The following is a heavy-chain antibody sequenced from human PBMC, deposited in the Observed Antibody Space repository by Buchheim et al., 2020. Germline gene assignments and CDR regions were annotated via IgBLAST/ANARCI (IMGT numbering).Heavy chain of an antibody. CDR1: GFTFNTYG. Sequence: QVHLVESGGGVVQPGRSLRLSCAASGFTFNTYGTHWVRQAPGKGLEWVAVISDTNNEYYTDSVKGRFTISRDTSSSTLYLQMNSLRPEDTAVYYCARSDGGAVVNPEHWGQGAL. J-gene: IGHJ4*02. CDR2: ISDTNNE. V-gene: IGHV3-30*04. CDR3: ARSDGGAVVNPEH. D-gene: IGHD3-16*01.